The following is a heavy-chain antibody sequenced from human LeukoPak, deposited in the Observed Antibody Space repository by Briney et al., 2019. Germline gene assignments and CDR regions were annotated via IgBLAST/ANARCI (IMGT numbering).Heavy chain of an antibody. Sequence: ASVKVSCKASGYTFTSYDINWARQATGQGLDWMGWMNPNSGNTGYAQKFQGRVTMTRNTSISTAYIELSSLRSEDTAVYYCARGRRMVQGVITLYYYFDYWGQGTLVTVSS. D-gene: IGHD3-10*01. CDR2: MNPNSGNT. CDR3: ARGRRMVQGVITLYYYFDY. CDR1: GYTFTSYD. J-gene: IGHJ4*02. V-gene: IGHV1-8*01.